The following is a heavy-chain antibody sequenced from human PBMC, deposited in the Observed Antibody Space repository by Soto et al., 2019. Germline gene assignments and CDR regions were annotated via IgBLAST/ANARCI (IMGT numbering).Heavy chain of an antibody. V-gene: IGHV3-33*01. CDR3: ASDLVGASDDYGLDV. CDR1: GFPFSNYG. J-gene: IGHJ6*02. D-gene: IGHD1-26*01. Sequence: PGGSLRLSCAGSGFPFSNYGMHWVRQSPGKGLEWVAIIWHDGNNKYYADSVRGRFIISRDNSKNRLYLQMNSLRAEDTAVYYCASDLVGASDDYGLDVWGQGTPVTVSS. CDR2: IWHDGNNK.